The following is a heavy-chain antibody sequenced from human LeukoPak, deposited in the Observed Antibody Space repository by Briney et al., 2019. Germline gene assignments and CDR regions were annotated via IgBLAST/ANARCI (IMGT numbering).Heavy chain of an antibody. Sequence: GASVKVSCKASGYTFTSYGISWVRQATGQGLEWMGWMNANSGNTGYAQRFQGRVTFTRDTSINTAYMELSSLRSEDTAVYYCARGASRSFDFWGQGTLVTVSS. CDR3: ARGASRSFDF. V-gene: IGHV1-8*02. CDR1: GYTFTSYG. J-gene: IGHJ4*02. CDR2: MNANSGNT.